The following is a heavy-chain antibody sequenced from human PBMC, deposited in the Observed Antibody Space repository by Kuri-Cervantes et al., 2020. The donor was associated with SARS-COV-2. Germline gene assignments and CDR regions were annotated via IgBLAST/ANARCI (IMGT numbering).Heavy chain of an antibody. J-gene: IGHJ4*02. Sequence: GGSLRLSCAASGFTVSTNYMSWVRQAPGKGLEWVSLIYSSGNTHYADSVKGRFTISRDNSKNTLYLQLNSPRVDDTAVYYCARGGSCNSGTCFDYWGQGTLVTVSS. V-gene: IGHV3-53*01. D-gene: IGHD2-15*01. CDR3: ARGGSCNSGTCFDY. CDR2: IYSSGNT. CDR1: GFTVSTNY.